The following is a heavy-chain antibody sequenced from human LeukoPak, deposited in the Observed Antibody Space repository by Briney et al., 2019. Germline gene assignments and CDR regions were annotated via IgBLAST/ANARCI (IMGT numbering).Heavy chain of an antibody. V-gene: IGHV3-33*01. CDR2: IWYDGTNR. CDR3: ARVASRAFDY. CDR1: GFTFRNYG. J-gene: IGHJ4*02. Sequence: PGGSLRLSCAASGFTFRNYGMHWVRQAPGKGLEWVSVIWYDGTNRYYADSVRGRFTVSRDNSKNTLYLQMNSLRAEDTATYYCARVASRAFDYWGQGTLVTVSS.